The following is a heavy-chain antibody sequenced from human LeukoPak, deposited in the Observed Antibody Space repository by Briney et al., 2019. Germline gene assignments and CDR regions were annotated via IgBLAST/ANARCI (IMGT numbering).Heavy chain of an antibody. Sequence: PGGSLTLSCTAPESVFSRHTMNWVRQAPGKGLEWVSSIGSGSDYIKYADSVKGRFSISRDNAKSSLFLQMNSLRDEDMGIYYCAREFDSKGRFDWWGQGTPVTVSA. V-gene: IGHV3-21*01. CDR3: AREFDSKGRFDW. CDR2: IGSGSDYI. J-gene: IGHJ4*02. CDR1: ESVFSRHT. D-gene: IGHD4-11*01.